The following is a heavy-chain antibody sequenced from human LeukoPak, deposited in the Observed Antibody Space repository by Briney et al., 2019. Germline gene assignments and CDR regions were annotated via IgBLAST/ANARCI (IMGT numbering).Heavy chain of an antibody. J-gene: IGHJ5*02. CDR2: IWYDGSNK. Sequence: PGGSLRLSCAASGFTFSSYGMHWVRQAPGKGLEWEAVIWYDGSNKYYADSVKGRFTISRDNSKNTLYLQMNSLRAEDTAVYYCAKDAHDYGDPGDWFDPWGQGTLVTVSS. V-gene: IGHV3-33*06. CDR1: GFTFSSYG. CDR3: AKDAHDYGDPGDWFDP. D-gene: IGHD4-17*01.